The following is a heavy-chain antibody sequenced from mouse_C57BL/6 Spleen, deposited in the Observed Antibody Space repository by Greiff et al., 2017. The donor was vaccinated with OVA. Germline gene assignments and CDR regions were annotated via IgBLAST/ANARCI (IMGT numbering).Heavy chain of an antibody. CDR2: INPNNGGT. D-gene: IGHD2-1*01. V-gene: IGHV1-26*01. CDR3: ARDDYGNYGFAY. CDR1: GYTFTDYY. J-gene: IGHJ3*01. Sequence: VQLQQSGPELVKPGASVKISCKASGYTFTDYYMNWVKQSHGKSLEWIGDINPNNGGTSYNQKFKGKATLTVDKSSSTAYMELRSLTSEDSAVYYCARDDYGNYGFAYWGQGTLVTVSA.